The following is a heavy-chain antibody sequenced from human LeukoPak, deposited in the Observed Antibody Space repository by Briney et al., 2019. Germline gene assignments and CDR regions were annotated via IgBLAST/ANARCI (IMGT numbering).Heavy chain of an antibody. CDR2: ISGSGGST. Sequence: GGSLRLSCAASGFTFSSYAMSWVRQAPGKGLERVSAISGSGGSTYYADSVKGRFTISRDNSKNTLYLQMNSLRAEDTAVYYCAEDHLDYGIRPFAHCYYYGMDVWGQGTTVTVSS. D-gene: IGHD4-17*01. CDR3: AEDHLDYGIRPFAHCYYYGMDV. CDR1: GFTFSSYA. V-gene: IGHV3-23*01. J-gene: IGHJ6*02.